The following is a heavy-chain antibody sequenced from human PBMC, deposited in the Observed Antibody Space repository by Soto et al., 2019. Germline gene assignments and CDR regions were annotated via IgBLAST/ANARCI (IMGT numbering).Heavy chain of an antibody. J-gene: IGHJ6*02. D-gene: IGHD7-27*01. CDR3: AKDLATGELVDYYYGMDV. V-gene: IGHV3-30*18. CDR2: ISYDGSNK. CDR1: GFTFSSYG. Sequence: LRLSCAASGFTFSSYGMHWVRQAPGKGLEWVAVISYDGSNKYYADSVKGRSTISRDNSKNTLYLQMNSLRAEDTAVYYCAKDLATGELVDYYYGMDVWGQGTTVTVSS.